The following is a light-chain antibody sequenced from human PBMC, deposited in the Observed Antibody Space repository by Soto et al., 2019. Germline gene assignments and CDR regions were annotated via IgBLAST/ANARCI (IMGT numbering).Light chain of an antibody. J-gene: IGLJ1*01. CDR3: QCYDSSLGGSV. CDR1: SSNVGAGYD. Sequence: QSVLTQPPSVSGAPGQRVTISCTGNSSNVGAGYDVHCYQHLPGTAPNLLIYGNSNRPSGVPDRFSGYKSGTSASLAITGLQADDEADYYCQCYDSSLGGSVFGTGTKVTVL. V-gene: IGLV1-40*01. CDR2: GNS.